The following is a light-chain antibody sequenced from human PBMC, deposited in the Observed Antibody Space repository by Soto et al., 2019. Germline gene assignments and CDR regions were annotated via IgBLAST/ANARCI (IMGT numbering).Light chain of an antibody. Sequence: DIQMTQSPSSLSASVGDRVTITCQASQDISNYLNWYQQKPGKAPKLLIYDASNLETGVPSRFSGSGSGTGFNFTISRLEPQDIGTYYCQQYDNRPPFTFRPGTKVNVK. J-gene: IGKJ3*01. CDR3: QQYDNRPPFT. CDR1: QDISNY. CDR2: DAS. V-gene: IGKV1-33*01.